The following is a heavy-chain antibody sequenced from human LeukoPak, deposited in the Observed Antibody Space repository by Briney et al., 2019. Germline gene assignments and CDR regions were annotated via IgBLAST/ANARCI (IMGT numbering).Heavy chain of an antibody. D-gene: IGHD6-13*01. J-gene: IGHJ4*02. Sequence: PGGSLRLSCAASGFTFSSYWMSWVRQAPGKGLEWVANIKPDGTTKFYVDSVKGRFTISRDNALNSLYLQMNSLRAEDTAIYYCARSIPYGTTWYGRSDYWGQGTLATVSS. CDR2: IKPDGTTK. V-gene: IGHV3-7*03. CDR3: ARSIPYGTTWYGRSDY. CDR1: GFTFSSYW.